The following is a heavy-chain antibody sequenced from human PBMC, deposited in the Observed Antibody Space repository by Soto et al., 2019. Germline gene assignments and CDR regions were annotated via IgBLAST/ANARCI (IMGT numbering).Heavy chain of an antibody. CDR2: ISYDGSNK. J-gene: IGHJ4*02. Sequence: QVQLVESGGGVVQPGRSLRLSCAASGFTFSSYAMHWVRQAPGKGLEWVAVISYDGSNKYYADSVKGQFTISRDNSKNTLYLQMNSLRAEDTAVYYCARDLGLGHYYDSSEPDYWGQGTLVTVSS. D-gene: IGHD3-22*01. V-gene: IGHV3-30-3*01. CDR1: GFTFSSYA. CDR3: ARDLGLGHYYDSSEPDY.